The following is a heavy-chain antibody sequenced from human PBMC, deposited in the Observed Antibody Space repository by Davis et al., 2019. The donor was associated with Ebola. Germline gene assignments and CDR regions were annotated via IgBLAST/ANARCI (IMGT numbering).Heavy chain of an antibody. Sequence: MPSETLSLTCTVSGDSISSYYWTWIRQPPGKGLEWIGYIHHSGSTNYNPSLKSRVTISVDTSKNQFSLKLTSVTAADTAVYYCARDRDYSGNYDHWGQGTMVTVSS. J-gene: IGHJ4*02. V-gene: IGHV4-59*01. CDR1: GDSISSYY. CDR2: IHHSGST. CDR3: ARDRDYSGNYDH. D-gene: IGHD1-26*01.